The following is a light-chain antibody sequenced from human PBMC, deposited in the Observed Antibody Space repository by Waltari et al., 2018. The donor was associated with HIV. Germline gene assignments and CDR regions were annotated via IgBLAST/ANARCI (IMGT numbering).Light chain of an antibody. J-gene: IGLJ2*01. Sequence: QPALPQPASMSGSPGQSITISCTGTRSDVGGYNYVSWYQQHPGKAPKLMIYDVSNRPSGVSNRFSGSKSGNTASLTISGLQAEDEADYYCSSYTSSSTVVFGGGTKLTVL. V-gene: IGLV2-14*01. CDR2: DVS. CDR3: SSYTSSSTVV. CDR1: RSDVGGYNY.